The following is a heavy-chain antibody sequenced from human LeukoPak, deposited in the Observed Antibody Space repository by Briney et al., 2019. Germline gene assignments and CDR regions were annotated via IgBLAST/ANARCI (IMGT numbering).Heavy chain of an antibody. CDR1: VYSFTIYW. D-gene: IGHD4-23*01. V-gene: IGHV5-51*01. J-gene: IGHJ3*02. CDR3: ARSAGVSTVVDI. Sequence: PLGSPKISRKGSVYSFTIYWTGSGPHRPEKSLEWMGIIYPGDSDTRYSPSFQGQVTTSADKSISTAYLQWSSLKASDTAMYYCARSAGVSTVVDIWGQGTMVTVSS. CDR2: IYPGDSDT.